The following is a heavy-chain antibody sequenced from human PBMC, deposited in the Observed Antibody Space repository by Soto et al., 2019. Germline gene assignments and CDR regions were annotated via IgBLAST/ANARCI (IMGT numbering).Heavy chain of an antibody. CDR2: INSDGSST. V-gene: IGHV3-74*01. J-gene: IGHJ4*02. CDR3: ARDGVVVVAAIVTHVVFDY. Sequence: GGSLRLSCAASGFTFSSYWMHWVRQAPGKGLVWVSRINSDGSSTSYADSVKGRFTISRDNAKNTLYLQMNSLRAEDTAVYYCARDGVVVVAAIVTHVVFDYWGQGTLVTVSS. CDR1: GFTFSSYW. D-gene: IGHD2-15*01.